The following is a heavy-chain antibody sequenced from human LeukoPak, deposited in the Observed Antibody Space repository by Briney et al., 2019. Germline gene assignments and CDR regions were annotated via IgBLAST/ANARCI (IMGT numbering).Heavy chain of an antibody. J-gene: IGHJ5*02. CDR2: ISFDGSNE. CDR1: GFTFSNYG. D-gene: IGHD3-16*01. V-gene: IGHV3-30*03. CDR3: ARATSGNEDVSEAGGGWFGP. Sequence: GRSLRLSCAASGFTFSNYGMHWVRQGPDKGLEWVAVISFDGSNEYYLDSVKGRFTISRDNPKNTLYLQMDSLRTADTALYYCARATSGNEDVSEAGGGWFGPWGQGTLVTVSS.